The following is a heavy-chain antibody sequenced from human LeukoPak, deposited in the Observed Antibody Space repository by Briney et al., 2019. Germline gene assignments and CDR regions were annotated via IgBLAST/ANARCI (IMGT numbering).Heavy chain of an antibody. CDR2: ISHSGST. Sequence: SETLSLTCAVYGGSFSGYYWSWIRQPPGKGLEWIGEISHSGSTDYNPSLKSRVTISVDTSKNQFSLKLSSVTAADTAVYYCARVRRYSSGWYTGSDYYYMDVWGKGTTVTVSS. CDR3: ARVRRYSSGWYTGSDYYYMDV. D-gene: IGHD6-19*01. J-gene: IGHJ6*03. CDR1: GGSFSGYY. V-gene: IGHV4-34*01.